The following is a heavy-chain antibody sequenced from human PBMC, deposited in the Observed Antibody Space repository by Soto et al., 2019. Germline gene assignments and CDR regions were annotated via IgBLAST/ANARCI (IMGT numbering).Heavy chain of an antibody. CDR1: GGTFSSYA. CDR2: IIPIFGTA. Sequence: QVQLVQSGAEVKKPGSSVKVSCTASGGTFSSYAISWVRQAPGQGLEWMGGIIPIFGTANYAQKLQGRVTIPAEESTSTAYMELSSLRSEDTAVYYCARVPSRVDYYSCGMDVCGQGTTVTVSS. CDR3: ARVPSRVDYYSCGMDV. V-gene: IGHV1-69*01. J-gene: IGHJ6*02.